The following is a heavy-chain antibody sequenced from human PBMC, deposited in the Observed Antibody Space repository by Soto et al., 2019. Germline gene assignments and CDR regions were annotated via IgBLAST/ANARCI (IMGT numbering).Heavy chain of an antibody. CDR2: ISAYNGNT. J-gene: IGHJ4*02. CDR1: GYTYTSNG. V-gene: IGHV1-18*01. CDR3: ARVVAAAFDY. Sequence: GASVKVSCTASGYTYTSNGISWVRQAPGQGLEWMGWISAYNGNTNYAQKLQGRVTMTTDTSTSTAYMELRSLRSDDTAVYYCARVVAAAFDYWGQGTLVTVSS. D-gene: IGHD6-13*01.